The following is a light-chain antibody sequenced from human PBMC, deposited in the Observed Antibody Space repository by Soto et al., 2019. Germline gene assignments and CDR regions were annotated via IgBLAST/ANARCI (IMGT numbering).Light chain of an antibody. J-gene: IGKJ1*01. CDR1: QTVSTNY. CDR2: GAS. V-gene: IGKV3D-20*02. CDR3: QQRYNWPPT. Sequence: EIVLTQSPGTLSLSPGERATLSCRASQTVSTNYLAWYQQKPGQAPRLLIYGASKRATGIPDRFSGSGSGTDFTLTISRLEPEDFALYYCQQRYNWPPTFGQGTKVDIK.